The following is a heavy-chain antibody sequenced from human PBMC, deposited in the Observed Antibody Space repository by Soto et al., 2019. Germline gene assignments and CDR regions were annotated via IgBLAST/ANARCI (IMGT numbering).Heavy chain of an antibody. CDR2: IYSGGST. V-gene: IGHV3-53*04. CDR1: GFTVSSNY. D-gene: IGHD3-22*01. CDR3: ARGQMGDSSGYSDY. J-gene: IGHJ4*02. Sequence: GGSLRLSCAASGFTVSSNYMSWVRQAPGKGLEWVSVIYSGGSTYYADSVKGRFPISRHNSKNTLYLQMNSLRAEDTAVYYCARGQMGDSSGYSDYWGQGTLVTVSS.